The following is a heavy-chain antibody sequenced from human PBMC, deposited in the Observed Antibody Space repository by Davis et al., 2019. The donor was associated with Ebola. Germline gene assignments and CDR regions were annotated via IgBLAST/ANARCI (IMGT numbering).Heavy chain of an antibody. V-gene: IGHV3-23*01. D-gene: IGHD3-9*01. CDR2: ITSSGGLT. CDR1: EFTFRNYA. CDR3: AKRTDSRSFEF. J-gene: IGHJ4*02. Sequence: GESLKISCAASEFTFRNYAMSWVRQSPGKGLEWVSAITSSGGLTGYADSVKGRFTISRDNSKNTLYLQMNSLRTDDTAIYYCAKRTDSRSFEFWGQGALVTVSS.